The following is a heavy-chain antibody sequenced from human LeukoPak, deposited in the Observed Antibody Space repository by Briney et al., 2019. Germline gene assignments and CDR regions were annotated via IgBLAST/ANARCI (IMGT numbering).Heavy chain of an antibody. CDR3: ARERETLYYYDSSGYYYDY. D-gene: IGHD3-22*01. J-gene: IGHJ4*02. V-gene: IGHV1-18*01. Sequence: ASVKVSCKASGCTFTSYGISWVRQAPGQGLEWMGWISAYNGNTNYAQKLQGRVTMTTDTSTSTAYMELRSLRSDDTAVYYCARERETLYYYDSSGYYYDYWGQGTLVTVSS. CDR1: GCTFTSYG. CDR2: ISAYNGNT.